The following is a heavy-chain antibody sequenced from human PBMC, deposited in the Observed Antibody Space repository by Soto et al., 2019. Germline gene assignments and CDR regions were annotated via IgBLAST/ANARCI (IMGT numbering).Heavy chain of an antibody. D-gene: IGHD3-3*01. CDR1: GFTFTTYT. CDR2: IWNDGSKR. J-gene: IGHJ4*02. CDR3: AKGPAQTSNDDVGPLDY. Sequence: QLVQSGGGVVQPGRSLRLSCAASGFTFTTYTMQWVRQAPGKGLEWVSLIWNDGSKRYYADSVKGRFTISRDDSKNTIYLDMISLGVEDTAVYYCAKGPAQTSNDDVGPLDYWGQGTLVTVSS. V-gene: IGHV3-33*06.